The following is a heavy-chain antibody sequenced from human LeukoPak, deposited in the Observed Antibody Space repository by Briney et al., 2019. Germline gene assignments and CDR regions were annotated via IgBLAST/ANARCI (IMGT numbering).Heavy chain of an antibody. J-gene: IGHJ1*01. CDR2: ISWNSGSI. CDR1: GFTFDDYA. Sequence: AGGSLRLSCAASGFTFDDYAMRWVRQAPGKGLEWVSGISWNSGSIGYADSVKGRFTISRDNAKNSLYLQMNSLRAEDTALYYCAKAGEQWLEKYFQHWGQGTLVTVSS. D-gene: IGHD6-19*01. V-gene: IGHV3-9*01. CDR3: AKAGEQWLEKYFQH.